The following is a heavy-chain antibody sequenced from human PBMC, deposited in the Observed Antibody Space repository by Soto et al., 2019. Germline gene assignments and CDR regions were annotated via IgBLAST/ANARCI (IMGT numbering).Heavy chain of an antibody. CDR2: IIPLLSTS. V-gene: IGHV1-69*08. Sequence: QVQLVQSGAEVKKPGSSVKVSCKASGGPFSNDIITWVRQAPGQGLEWMGRIIPLLSTSTYAQKFQGRLTITADRSTGTAYMELNSLRSEDTAVYYCARDSPIGSTFSGYDAIDSWGQGTLITVSS. CDR1: GGPFSNDI. D-gene: IGHD5-12*01. CDR3: ARDSPIGSTFSGYDAIDS. J-gene: IGHJ4*02.